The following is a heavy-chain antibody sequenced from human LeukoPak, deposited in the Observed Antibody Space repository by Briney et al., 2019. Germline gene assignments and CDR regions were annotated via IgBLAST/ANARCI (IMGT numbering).Heavy chain of an antibody. CDR2: IYYSGST. CDR3: ARFWDDAFDI. CDR1: GGSISSYY. J-gene: IGHJ3*02. D-gene: IGHD1-26*01. V-gene: IGHV4-59*01. Sequence: PSETLSLTCTVSGGSISSYYWSWIRQPPGKGLEWIGYIYYSGSTNYNPSLKSRVTISVDTSKNQFSLKLSSVTAADTAVYYCARFWDDAFDIWGQGTMVTVSP.